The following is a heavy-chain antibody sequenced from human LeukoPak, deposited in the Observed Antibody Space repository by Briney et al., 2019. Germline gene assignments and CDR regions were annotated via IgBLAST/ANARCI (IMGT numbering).Heavy chain of an antibody. CDR2: IYYSGST. J-gene: IGHJ6*03. V-gene: IGHV4-39*07. D-gene: IGHD2-15*01. CDR1: GGSISSSNYY. CDR3: ARVRCSGGSCPYYYYYYYMDV. Sequence: PSETLSLTCTVSGGSISSSNYYWGWIRQPPGKGLEWIGSIYYSGSTYYNPSLQSRVTISIDTSKNQFSLKLRFVTAADTAVYYCARVRCSGGSCPYYYYYYYMDVWGKGTTVTVSS.